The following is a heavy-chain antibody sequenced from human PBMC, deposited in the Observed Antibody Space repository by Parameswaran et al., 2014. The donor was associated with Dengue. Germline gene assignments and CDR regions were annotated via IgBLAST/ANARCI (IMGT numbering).Heavy chain of an antibody. J-gene: IGHJ6*04. Sequence: WVRQAPGQRLEWMGWINAGNGNTKYSQKFQGRVTITRDTSASTAYMELSSLRSEDTAVYYCARLGVAGYYYYGMDVWAKDHGHRLL. V-gene: IGHV1-3*01. D-gene: IGHD6-19*01. CDR3: ARLGVAGYYYYGMDV. CDR2: INAGNGNT.